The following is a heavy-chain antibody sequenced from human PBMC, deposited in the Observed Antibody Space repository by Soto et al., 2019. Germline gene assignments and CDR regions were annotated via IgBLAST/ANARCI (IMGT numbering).Heavy chain of an antibody. CDR1: GFTFSSYG. J-gene: IGHJ4*02. D-gene: IGHD3-10*01. Sequence: GGSLRLSCAASGFTFSSYGMHWVRQAPGKGLEWVAVISYDGSNKYYADSVKGRFTISRDNSKNTLYLQMNSLRAEDTAVYYCAKDPHYYGSGSYILDYWGQGTLVTVSS. CDR2: ISYDGSNK. CDR3: AKDPHYYGSGSYILDY. V-gene: IGHV3-30*18.